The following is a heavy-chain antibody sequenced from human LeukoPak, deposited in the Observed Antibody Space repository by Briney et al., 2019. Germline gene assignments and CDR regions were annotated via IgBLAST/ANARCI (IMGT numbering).Heavy chain of an antibody. D-gene: IGHD3-3*01. CDR2: IKQDGTEK. CDR3: ARSDYDFWSGPRGYLDY. J-gene: IGHJ4*02. V-gene: IGHV3-7*01. Sequence: GGSLRLSCAASGFTFNSYWMSWVRQAPGKGLEWVANIKQDGTEKYYVDSVKGRFTISRDNARNSLYLQMNRLRAEDTAVYYCARSDYDFWSGPRGYLDYWGQGTLVTVSS. CDR1: GFTFNSYW.